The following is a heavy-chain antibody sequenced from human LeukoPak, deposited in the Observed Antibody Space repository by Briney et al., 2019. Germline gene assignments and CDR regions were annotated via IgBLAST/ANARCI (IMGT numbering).Heavy chain of an antibody. CDR3: VREGGHAPSGYADNNWFAP. CDR1: GYTFTDYH. J-gene: IGHJ5*02. V-gene: IGHV1-2*02. Sequence: ASVKVSCKASGYTFTDYHLHWVRQAPGQGFEWMGWINVKSGVATYAQKFQGRVTMTRDTSISSAYMELNDLISDDSAVYYCVREGGHAPSGYADNNWFAPWGQGTLVTVFS. D-gene: IGHD5-12*01. CDR2: INVKSGVA.